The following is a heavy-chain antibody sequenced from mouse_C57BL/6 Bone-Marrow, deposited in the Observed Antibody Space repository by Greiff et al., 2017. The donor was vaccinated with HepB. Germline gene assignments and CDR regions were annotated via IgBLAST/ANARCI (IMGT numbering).Heavy chain of an antibody. V-gene: IGHV1-63*01. Sequence: QVQLKQSGAELVRPGTSVKMSCKASGYTFTNYWIGWAKQRPGHGLEWIGDIYPGGGYTNYNEKFKGKATLTADKSSSTAYMQFSSLTSEDSAIYYCARSIYPYGSPHYYAMDYWGQGTSVTVSS. CDR2: IYPGGGYT. J-gene: IGHJ4*01. CDR3: ARSIYPYGSPHYYAMDY. CDR1: GYTFTNYW. D-gene: IGHD1-1*01.